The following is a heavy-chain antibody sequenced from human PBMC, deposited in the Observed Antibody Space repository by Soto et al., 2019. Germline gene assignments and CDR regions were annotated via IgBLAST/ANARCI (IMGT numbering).Heavy chain of an antibody. CDR1: GFTFSSYG. J-gene: IGHJ4*02. Sequence: VQLVESGGGVVQPGRSLRLSCAASGFTFSSYGMHWVRQAPGKGLEWVAVISYDGSNKYYADSVKGRFTISRDNSKNTLYLQMNSLRAEDTAVYYCAKGEGPDYWGQGTLVTVSS. CDR3: AKGEGPDY. V-gene: IGHV3-30*18. CDR2: ISYDGSNK.